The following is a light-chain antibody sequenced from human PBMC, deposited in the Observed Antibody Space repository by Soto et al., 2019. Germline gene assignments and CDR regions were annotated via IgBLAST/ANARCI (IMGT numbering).Light chain of an antibody. V-gene: IGKV1-39*01. J-gene: IGKJ2*01. CDR3: QQSYRAPYT. CDR2: AAS. Sequence: IQLTQSPSSVSASVGDRVTITCRASQMISNFLNWYQQKPGKAPTLLIYAASSLLSGVPSRFSGSGSETDFTLTITSLQPEDFVTYYCQQSYRAPYTFGQGTKLEIK. CDR1: QMISNF.